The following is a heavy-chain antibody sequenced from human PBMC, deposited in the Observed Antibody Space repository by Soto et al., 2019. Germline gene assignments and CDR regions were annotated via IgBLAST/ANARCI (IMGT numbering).Heavy chain of an antibody. V-gene: IGHV4-31*03. J-gene: IGHJ6*02. CDR3: ARAWGDYDFWSGYYKAGNYYYSGMDV. D-gene: IGHD3-3*01. CDR1: GGSISSGGYY. CDR2: IYYSGST. Sequence: SETLSLTCTVSGGSISSGGYYWSWIRQHPGKGLEWIGYIYYSGSTYYNPSLKSRVTISVDTSKNQFSLKLSSVTAADTAVYYCARAWGDYDFWSGYYKAGNYYYSGMDVWGQVTTVTVSS.